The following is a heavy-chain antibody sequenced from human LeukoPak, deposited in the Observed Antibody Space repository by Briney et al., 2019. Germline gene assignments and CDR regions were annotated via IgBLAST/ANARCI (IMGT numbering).Heavy chain of an antibody. J-gene: IGHJ5*02. V-gene: IGHV4-39*07. Sequence: PSETLSLTCTVSGGSISSSSYYWGWIRQPPGKGLEWIGSIYYSGSTYYNPSLKSRVTISVDTSKNQFSLKLSSVTAADTAVYFCARDGFRGVMINWFDPWGQGTLVTVSS. CDR1: GGSISSSSYY. CDR2: IYYSGST. CDR3: ARDGFRGVMINWFDP. D-gene: IGHD3-10*01.